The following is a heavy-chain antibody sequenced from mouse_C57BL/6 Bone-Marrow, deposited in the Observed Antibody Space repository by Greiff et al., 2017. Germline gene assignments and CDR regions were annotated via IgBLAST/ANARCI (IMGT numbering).Heavy chain of an antibody. D-gene: IGHD1-1*01. Sequence: QVQLQQPGAELVMPGASVKLSCKASGYTFTSYWMHWVKQRPGQGLEWIGEIDPSDSYTNYHQKFKGKSTLTVDKSSSTAYMQLSSLTSEDSAVYYCARSPYYYGSCYYAMDYWGQGTSVTVSS. CDR3: ARSPYYYGSCYYAMDY. J-gene: IGHJ4*01. CDR1: GYTFTSYW. CDR2: IDPSDSYT. V-gene: IGHV1-69*01.